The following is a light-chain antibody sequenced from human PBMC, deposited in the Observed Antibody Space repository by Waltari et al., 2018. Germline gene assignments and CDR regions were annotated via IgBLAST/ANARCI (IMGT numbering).Light chain of an antibody. Sequence: QSVLTQPPSVSAAPGQKVTISCSGSASNIGNSYVSWYQQFPGAAPKFLIYGNAKRTTGIPDRFSGSKSGTPATLDITGLQTGDEADYYCGTWDNTLSAVFGGGTKVTVL. CDR2: GNA. J-gene: IGLJ2*01. CDR1: ASNIGNSY. CDR3: GTWDNTLSAV. V-gene: IGLV1-51*02.